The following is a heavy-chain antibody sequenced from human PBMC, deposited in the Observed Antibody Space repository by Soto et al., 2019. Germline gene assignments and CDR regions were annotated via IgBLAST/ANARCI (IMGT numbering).Heavy chain of an antibody. CDR2: ISGYKGNT. CDR1: GYTFTNYG. V-gene: IGHV1-18*01. Sequence: QVQLVQSGAEVKKPGASVTVSCKASGYTFTNYGFSWVRQAPGQGLEWMGWISGYKGNTKYAEKFQNRVTMTTDTSTNTAHMELRSLRSDDTAVYYCAREGQAPYYYYGMDVWGQGTAVTVSS. CDR3: AREGQAPYYYYGMDV. J-gene: IGHJ6*02.